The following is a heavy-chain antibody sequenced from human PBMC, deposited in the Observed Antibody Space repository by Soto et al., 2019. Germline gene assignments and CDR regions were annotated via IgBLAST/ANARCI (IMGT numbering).Heavy chain of an antibody. J-gene: IGHJ2*01. D-gene: IGHD6-13*01. CDR2: IYYSGST. Sequence: QVQLQESGPGLVKPSQTLSLTCTVSGGSISSGGYYWSWIRQHPGKGLEWIGYIYYSGSTYYNPSLKSRVTISVDTSKNQFSLKLSSVTAADTAVYYCARDVRGQQLEAYPRYFDLWGRGTLVTVSS. CDR1: GGSISSGGYY. V-gene: IGHV4-31*03. CDR3: ARDVRGQQLEAYPRYFDL.